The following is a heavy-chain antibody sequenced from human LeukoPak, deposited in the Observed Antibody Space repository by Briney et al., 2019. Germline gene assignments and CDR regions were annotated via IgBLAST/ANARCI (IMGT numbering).Heavy chain of an antibody. CDR1: GFTFSNYA. Sequence: GGSLRLSCAASGFTFSNYAMSWVRRAPGKGLEWVSLLSGSGGSTYYADSVKGRFTISRDNSRNTLYLQMKSLRAEDTAVYYCAKDRACSPGGCLSNWYDPWGQGTLVIVSS. CDR3: AKDRACSPGGCLSNWYDP. CDR2: LSGSGGST. V-gene: IGHV3-23*01. J-gene: IGHJ5*02. D-gene: IGHD2-15*01.